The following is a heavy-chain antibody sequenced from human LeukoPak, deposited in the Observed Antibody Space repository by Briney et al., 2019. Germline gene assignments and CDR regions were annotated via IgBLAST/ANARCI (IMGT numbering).Heavy chain of an antibody. V-gene: IGHV3-23*01. D-gene: IGHD1-26*01. J-gene: IGHJ4*02. CDR1: GFTFSTYA. CDR2: ISGSGGRI. CDR3: ATSKYSGSY. Sequence: GGSLRLSCAASGFTFSTYAMSWVRQAPGKGLEWVSAISGSGGRIYYGASVKGRFTISRDNSKNTLNLQMNSLRAEDTAVYYCATSKYSGSYWGQGTLVTVSS.